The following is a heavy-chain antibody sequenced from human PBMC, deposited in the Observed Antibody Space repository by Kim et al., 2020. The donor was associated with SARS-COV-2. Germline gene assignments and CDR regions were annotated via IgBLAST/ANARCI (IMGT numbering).Heavy chain of an antibody. CDR3: ARTMVRGVMF. D-gene: IGHD3-10*01. J-gene: IGHJ4*02. Sequence: STYYADSVKGRFTISRDNSKNTLYLQMNSLRAEDTAVYYCARTMVRGVMFWGQGTLVTVSS. CDR2: ST. V-gene: IGHV3-53*01.